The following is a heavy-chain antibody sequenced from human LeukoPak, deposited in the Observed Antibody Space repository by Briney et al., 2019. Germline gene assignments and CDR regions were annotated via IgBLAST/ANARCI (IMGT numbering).Heavy chain of an antibody. D-gene: IGHD4/OR15-4a*01. CDR1: GFTFSSYA. CDR2: ISNDGYNK. Sequence: PGGSLRLSCTASGFTFSSYAMHWVRQAPGKGLEWVAVISNDGYNKYYADSVKGRFTISRDNSKNTLYLQMNSLRVEDTAVYYCARDFSGASRIDYWGQGTLVTVSS. J-gene: IGHJ4*02. V-gene: IGHV3-30-3*01. CDR3: ARDFSGASRIDY.